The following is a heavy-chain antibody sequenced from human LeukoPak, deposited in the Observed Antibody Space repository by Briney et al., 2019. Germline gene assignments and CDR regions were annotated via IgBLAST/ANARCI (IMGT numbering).Heavy chain of an antibody. V-gene: IGHV1-18*01. D-gene: IGHD3-22*01. CDR3: ARWCTGSSGYSCDY. Sequence: EASVKVSCQASGYSITRCGISWVRQAPGQGLEWMGWISAYNGNTNYAQKLQGRVTMTTDTSTSTAYTELRSLRSDDTAGYYCARWCTGSSGYSCDYWGQGTLVTVSS. CDR2: ISAYNGNT. J-gene: IGHJ4*02. CDR1: GYSITRCG.